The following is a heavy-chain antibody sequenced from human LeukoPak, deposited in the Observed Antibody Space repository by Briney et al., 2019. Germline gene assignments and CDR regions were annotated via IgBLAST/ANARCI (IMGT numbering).Heavy chain of an antibody. CDR1: GGSVSSNSAA. V-gene: IGHV6-1*01. J-gene: IGHJ4*02. CDR3: DRFGELLGGFDY. CDR2: TYYRSKCYN. D-gene: IGHD3-10*01. Sequence: PSQILSLTCAISGGSVSSNSAAWNWIRQSPSRGLEWLGRTYYRSKCYNDYAVSVKSRITINPDTSKNQFSLQLNSVTPEDTAVYECDRFGELLGGFDYWGQGTLVTVSS.